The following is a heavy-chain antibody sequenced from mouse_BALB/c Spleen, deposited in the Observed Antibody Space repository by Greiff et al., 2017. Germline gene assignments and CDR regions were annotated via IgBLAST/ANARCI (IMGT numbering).Heavy chain of an antibody. Sequence: EVQRVESGGGLVQPGGSRKLSCAASGFTLSSFGMHWVRQAPEKGLEWVAYISSGSSTIYYADTVKGRFTISRDNPKNTLFLQMTSLRSEDTAMYYCARPYRYDSWFADWGQGTLVTVSA. CDR1: GFTLSSFG. CDR3: ARPYRYDSWFAD. V-gene: IGHV5-17*02. J-gene: IGHJ3*01. CDR2: ISSGSSTI. D-gene: IGHD2-14*01.